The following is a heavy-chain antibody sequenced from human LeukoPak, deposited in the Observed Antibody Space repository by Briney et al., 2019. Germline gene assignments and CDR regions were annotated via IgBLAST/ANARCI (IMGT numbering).Heavy chain of an antibody. CDR2: INHSGST. V-gene: IGHV4-34*01. Sequence: PSETLSLTCAVYGGSFSGYYWSWIRQPPGKGLEWIGEINHSGSTNYNPSLKSRVTISVDTSKNQFSLKLSSVTAADTAVYYCARAKVGATPFDYWGQGTLVTVSS. CDR3: ARAKVGATPFDY. CDR1: GGSFSGYY. J-gene: IGHJ4*02. D-gene: IGHD1-26*01.